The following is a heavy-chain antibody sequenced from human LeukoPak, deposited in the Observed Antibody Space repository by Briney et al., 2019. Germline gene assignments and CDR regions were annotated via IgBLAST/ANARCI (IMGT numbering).Heavy chain of an antibody. J-gene: IGHJ4*02. CDR1: GFPFSRYG. CDR3: AKGPYIVVVPAARDRAFDY. Sequence: GGSLTLSCSGSGFPFSRYGMHWVRQAPGKGLEWVAFIRYDGSDKYYADSVKGRFTISRDNSKNTLYLQMNSLRAEDTAVYYCAKGPYIVVVPAARDRAFDYWGQGTLVTVSS. CDR2: IRYDGSDK. D-gene: IGHD2-2*01. V-gene: IGHV3-30*02.